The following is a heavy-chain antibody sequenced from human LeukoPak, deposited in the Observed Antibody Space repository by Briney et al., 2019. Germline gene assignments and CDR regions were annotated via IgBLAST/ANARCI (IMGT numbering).Heavy chain of an antibody. CDR1: VYTFSDYD. V-gene: IGHV1-8*01. CDR2: MNPTSGDT. D-gene: IGHD2-21*01. J-gene: IGHJ6*03. Sequence: ASVKVSCMASVYTFSDYDVNWVRQAPGQGLEWMGWMNPTSGDTGYAQKFQGRVTMTRSMSRNTAYMELSRLRSEDTAVYFCARVVMKAFYYYYMDVWGKGTTIIISS. CDR3: ARVVMKAFYYYYMDV.